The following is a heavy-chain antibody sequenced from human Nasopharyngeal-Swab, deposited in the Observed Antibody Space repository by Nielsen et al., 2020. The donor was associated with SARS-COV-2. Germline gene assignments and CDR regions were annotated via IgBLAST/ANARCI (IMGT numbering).Heavy chain of an antibody. D-gene: IGHD5/OR15-5a*01. CDR3: VIASSVAFDF. J-gene: IGHJ3*01. V-gene: IGHV3-7*01. Sequence: GESLKISCAASGFTFSSYAMSWVRQAPGKGLEWVAHIKEDGSKKYYVDSVNGRFTISRDNTKNSVYLQMNSLRADDTALYYCVIASSVAFDFWGQGTMVTVTS. CDR1: GFTFSSYA. CDR2: IKEDGSKK.